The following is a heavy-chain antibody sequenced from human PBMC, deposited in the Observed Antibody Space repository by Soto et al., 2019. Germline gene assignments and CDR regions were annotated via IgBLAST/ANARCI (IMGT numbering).Heavy chain of an antibody. CDR3: ARDLCCSSTTCSPYAMDV. Sequence: QVQLVQSGAEVKKPGSSVKVSCKASGGTFNNNAINWVRQAPGQWLEWMGGIIPMFGTPNYAQRFQGRVTITADKSTSTAYMELSSLRSEDPAVYYCARDLCCSSTTCSPYAMDVWGQGTTVTVSS. J-gene: IGHJ6*02. CDR2: IIPMFGTP. CDR1: GGTFNNNA. V-gene: IGHV1-69*06. D-gene: IGHD2-2*01.